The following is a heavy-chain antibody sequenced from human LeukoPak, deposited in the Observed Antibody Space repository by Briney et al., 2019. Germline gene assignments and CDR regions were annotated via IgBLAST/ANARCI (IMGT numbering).Heavy chain of an antibody. Sequence: GRSLRLSCAASGFTFDDYAMHWVRQAPGKGLEWVSGISGNSGSIGCADSVKGRFTISRDNAKNSLYLQMNSLRAEDTALYYCAKDRRNDFDYWGQGTLVTVSS. D-gene: IGHD1-14*01. CDR1: GFTFDDYA. CDR2: ISGNSGSI. CDR3: AKDRRNDFDY. J-gene: IGHJ4*02. V-gene: IGHV3-9*01.